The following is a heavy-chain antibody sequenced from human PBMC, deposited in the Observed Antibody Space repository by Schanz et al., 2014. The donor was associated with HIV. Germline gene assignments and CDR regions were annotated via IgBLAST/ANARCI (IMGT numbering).Heavy chain of an antibody. D-gene: IGHD3-22*01. CDR1: GYTFTGYY. CDR3: ARGRRDVSMIVLYWLDP. V-gene: IGHV1-2*02. Sequence: QMRLVQSGAEVKKPGASVKVSCKASGYTFTGYYMHWVRQAPGQGLDWVGWISPYNGDRKYDQKFQGRVTLTTDTSTNTAYMELSSLRSDDTAVYYCARGRRDVSMIVLYWLDPWGQGTLVTVSS. CDR2: ISPYNGDR. J-gene: IGHJ5*02.